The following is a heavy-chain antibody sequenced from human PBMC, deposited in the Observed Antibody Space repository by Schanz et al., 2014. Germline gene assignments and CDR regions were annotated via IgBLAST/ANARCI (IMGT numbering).Heavy chain of an antibody. CDR2: INPSGGST. J-gene: IGHJ4*02. Sequence: QVQLVQSGAEVKKPGASVKVSCKASGYTFTSDSMHWVRQAPGQGLEWMGMINPSGGSTTYAQKWQGRVTMTRDTSTSTVYMELSSLRSEDTVVYYCARDGVDAAAGGNYWGQGTLVTVSS. V-gene: IGHV1-46*04. D-gene: IGHD6-13*01. CDR3: ARDGVDAAAGGNY. CDR1: GYTFTSDS.